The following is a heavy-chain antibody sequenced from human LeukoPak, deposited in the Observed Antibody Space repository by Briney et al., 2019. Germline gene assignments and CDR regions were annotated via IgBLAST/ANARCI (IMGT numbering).Heavy chain of an antibody. Sequence: GGSLRLSCAASVFTFSSYAMSWVRQAPWEGLEWVSAISGGGGNTYYADSVKGRFTISRDNSKNTLYLQMNSLRAEDTAVYYCGKNRYSGSLSPFDIWGQDNGHRLF. V-gene: IGHV3-23*01. CDR1: VFTFSSYA. J-gene: IGHJ3*02. D-gene: IGHD1-26*01. CDR2: ISGGGGNT. CDR3: GKNRYSGSLSPFDI.